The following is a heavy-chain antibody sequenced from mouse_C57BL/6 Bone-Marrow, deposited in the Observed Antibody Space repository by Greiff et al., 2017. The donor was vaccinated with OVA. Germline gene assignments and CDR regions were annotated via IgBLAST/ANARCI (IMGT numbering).Heavy chain of an antibody. CDR2: IYPRSGNT. J-gene: IGHJ3*01. CDR1: GYTFTSYG. Sequence: VKLVESGAELARPGASVKLSCKASGYTFTSYGISWVKQRTGQGLEWIGEIYPRSGNTYYNEKFKGKATLTADKSSSTAYMELRSLTSEDSAVYFCARYGLSGFAYWGQGTLVTVSA. V-gene: IGHV1-81*01. D-gene: IGHD3-1*01. CDR3: ARYGLSGFAY.